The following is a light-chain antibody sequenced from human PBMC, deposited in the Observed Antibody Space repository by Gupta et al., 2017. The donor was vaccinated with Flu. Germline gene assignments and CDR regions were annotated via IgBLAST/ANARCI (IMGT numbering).Light chain of an antibody. CDR2: KAS. CDR3: QEDGSNRWT. J-gene: IGKJ1*01. V-gene: IGKV1-5*03. CDR1: QSISDY. Sequence: PSTVSASVGDRVTLTCRASQSISDYLAWYQQKPGKAPKLLIYKASSLQSGVPSRFSGSGSGTEFTLTISSLQPDDFATYYCQEDGSNRWTFGQGTKVEIK.